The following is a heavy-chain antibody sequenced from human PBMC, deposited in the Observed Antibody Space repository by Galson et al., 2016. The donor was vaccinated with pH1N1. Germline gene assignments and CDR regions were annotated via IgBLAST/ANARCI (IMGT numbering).Heavy chain of an antibody. V-gene: IGHV3-15*01. CDR1: GFTFSNAW. CDR2: IKSNGDSGTT. Sequence: SLRLSCAGSGFTFSNAWMTWVRQAPGKGLEWVGRIKSNGDSGTTDYAAPVRGRFTISRDDSKNTVFLQMNSLEIADTAVYHCATGGNFYNYWGQGTLLTVSS. D-gene: IGHD2-15*01. CDR3: ATGGNFYNY. J-gene: IGHJ4*02.